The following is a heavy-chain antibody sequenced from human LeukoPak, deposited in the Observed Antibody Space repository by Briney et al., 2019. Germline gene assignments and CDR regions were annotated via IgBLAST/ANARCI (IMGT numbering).Heavy chain of an antibody. CDR1: GGTFSSYA. CDR2: MNPNSGNT. J-gene: IGHJ5*02. CDR3: ARGLSYYDSSGYLSGNWFDP. Sequence: ASVKVSCKASGGTFSSYAINWVRQATGQGLEWMGWMNPNSGNTGYAQRFQGRVTMTRNTYISTAYMELSSLRSEDTAMYYCARGLSYYDSSGYLSGNWFDPWGQGTLVTVSS. D-gene: IGHD3-22*01. V-gene: IGHV1-8*02.